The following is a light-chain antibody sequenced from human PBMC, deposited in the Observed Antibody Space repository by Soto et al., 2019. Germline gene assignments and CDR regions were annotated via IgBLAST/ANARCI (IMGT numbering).Light chain of an antibody. Sequence: EIVLTQTPLSLSVTPGQPASVSCKSSQSLLHSSGKTFLYWYLQKAGQPPQALIYEVSNRFSGGPDRFSGSGSGTDFTLKISRVEAEDIGVYYCMQGIQFPYTFGQGTKLEIK. V-gene: IGKV2D-29*01. CDR2: EVS. J-gene: IGKJ2*01. CDR3: MQGIQFPYT. CDR1: QSLLHSSGKTF.